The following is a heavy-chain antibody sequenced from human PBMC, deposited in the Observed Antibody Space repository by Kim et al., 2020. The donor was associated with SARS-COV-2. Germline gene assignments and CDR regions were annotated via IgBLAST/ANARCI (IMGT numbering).Heavy chain of an antibody. J-gene: IGHJ4*02. Sequence: KVQGRVTINADESTSTAYMEMSSLRSEDTAVYYCAREGGYCSSTSCYVDYWGQGTLVTVSS. D-gene: IGHD2-2*01. CDR3: AREGGYCSSTSCYVDY. V-gene: IGHV1-69*01.